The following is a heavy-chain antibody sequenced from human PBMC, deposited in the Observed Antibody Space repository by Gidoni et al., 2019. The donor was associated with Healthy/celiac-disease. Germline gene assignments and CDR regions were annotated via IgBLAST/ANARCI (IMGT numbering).Heavy chain of an antibody. CDR1: GFTFSSYA. Sequence: EVQLLESGGGLVQPGGSLRLSCAASGFTFSSYAMSWVRQAPGKGLEWVSAISGSGGSTYYADSVKGRFTISRDNSKNTLYLQMNSLRAEDTAVYYCAKAPGRRNYDFWSGYFEYYFDYWGQGTLVTVSS. CDR3: AKAPGRRNYDFWSGYFEYYFDY. J-gene: IGHJ4*02. V-gene: IGHV3-23*01. CDR2: ISGSGGST. D-gene: IGHD3-3*01.